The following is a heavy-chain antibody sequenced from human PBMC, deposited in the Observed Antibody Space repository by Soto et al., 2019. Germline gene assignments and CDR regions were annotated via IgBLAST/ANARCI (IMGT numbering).Heavy chain of an antibody. Sequence: EEQLEESGGGLVQPGGSLRLSCAASGFSFGSFWMTWVHQAPGKGLEYVAYINLDGSEKYYVDSVKGRFTISRDNAKNSLYLQMNSLRAEDTAVYYCARFARIPDVWGQGTRVTVSS. J-gene: IGHJ6*02. CDR3: ARFARIPDV. D-gene: IGHD2-15*01. CDR2: INLDGSEK. V-gene: IGHV3-7*03. CDR1: GFSFGSFW.